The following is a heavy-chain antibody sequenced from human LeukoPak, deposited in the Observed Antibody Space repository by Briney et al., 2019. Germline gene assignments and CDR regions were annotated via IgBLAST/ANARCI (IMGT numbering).Heavy chain of an antibody. J-gene: IGHJ4*02. V-gene: IGHV3-23*01. CDR3: ARDIAAAGMDY. D-gene: IGHD6-13*01. CDR1: GFTFSSYA. CDR2: ISGSGGST. Sequence: GGSLRLSCAASGFTFSSYAMSWVRQAPGKGLEWVSAISGSGGSTYYADSVKGRFTISRDDSKNTLYLQMNSLRAEDTAVYYCARDIAAAGMDYWGQGTLVTVSS.